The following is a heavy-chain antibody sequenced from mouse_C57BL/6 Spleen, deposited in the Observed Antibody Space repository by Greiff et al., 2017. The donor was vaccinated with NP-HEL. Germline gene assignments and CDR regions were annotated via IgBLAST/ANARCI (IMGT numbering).Heavy chain of an antibody. CDR1: GYTFPSYW. D-gene: IGHD2-2*01. CDR2: IDPSDSET. CDR3: ARNGYDLGAWFAY. Sequence: QVQLQQPGAELVRPGSSVKLSCKASGYTFPSYWMHWVKQRPIQGLEWIGNIDPSDSETHYNQKFKDKATLTVDKSSSTAYMQLSSLTSEDSAVYYCARNGYDLGAWFAYWGQGTLVTVSA. J-gene: IGHJ3*01. V-gene: IGHV1-52*01.